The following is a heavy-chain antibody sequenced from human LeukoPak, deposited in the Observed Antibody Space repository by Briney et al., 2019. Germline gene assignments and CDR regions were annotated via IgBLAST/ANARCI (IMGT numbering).Heavy chain of an antibody. D-gene: IGHD3-10*01. Sequence: SETLSLTCTVSGGSISSSSYYWGWIRQPPGKGLEWIGSIYYSGSTYYNPSLKSRVTISVDTSKNQSSLKLSSVTAADTAVYYCAGQPEEGFGDYYFDYWGQGTLVTVSS. V-gene: IGHV4-39*01. CDR3: AGQPEEGFGDYYFDY. CDR1: GGSISSSSYY. J-gene: IGHJ4*02. CDR2: IYYSGST.